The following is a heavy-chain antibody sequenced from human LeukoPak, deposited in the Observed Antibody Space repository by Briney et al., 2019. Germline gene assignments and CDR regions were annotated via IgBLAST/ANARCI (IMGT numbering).Heavy chain of an antibody. D-gene: IGHD3-10*01. J-gene: IGHJ5*02. CDR3: ARGPVVRGGYNWFDP. V-gene: IGHV4-4*07. CDR2: IYSSGST. CDR1: GGSINSHY. Sequence: SETLSLTCTVSGGSINSHYWSWIRQPAGKGLEWIGRIYSSGSTNYSPSLKSRVTMSVDTSKSQFSLKMTSVTAADTAVYYCARGPVVRGGYNWFDPWGQGTLVTVSS.